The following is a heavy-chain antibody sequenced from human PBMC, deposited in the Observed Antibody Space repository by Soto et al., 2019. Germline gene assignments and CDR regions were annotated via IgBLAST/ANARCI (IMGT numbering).Heavy chain of an antibody. V-gene: IGHV3-23*01. J-gene: IGHJ4*02. D-gene: IGHD3-10*01. CDR1: GFTFGTYA. CDR3: AKEGYGSGSYSPGVVDD. CDR2: ISGSGGST. Sequence: EVLLLESGGGVVQPGGSLRVSCAASGFTFGTYAMSWVRQAPGKGLEWVSGISGSGGSTYHADSVKGRFTISRDNSKNTLYLQMESLRVEDTAVYYCAKEGYGSGSYSPGVVDDWGQGTLVTVSS.